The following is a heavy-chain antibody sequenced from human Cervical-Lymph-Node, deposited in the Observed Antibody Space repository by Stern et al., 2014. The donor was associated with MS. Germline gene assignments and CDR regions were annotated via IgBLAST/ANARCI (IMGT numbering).Heavy chain of an antibody. CDR3: ARGSGDNWFGP. V-gene: IGHV1-69*14. Sequence: QVQLVQSGAEVKKPGSSVKVSCKSSGGISWVRQAPGQGLEWMGGVIPFVGTSNYAQKFQGRVTITADTSPNTTYLHLSRLTSADTAVYYCARGSGDNWFGPWGQGTLVTVSS. J-gene: IGHJ5*02. CDR2: VIPFVGTS. CDR1: GG. D-gene: IGHD3-10*01.